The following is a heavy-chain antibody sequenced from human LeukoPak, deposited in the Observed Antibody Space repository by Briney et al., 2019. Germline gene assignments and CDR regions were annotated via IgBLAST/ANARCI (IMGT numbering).Heavy chain of an antibody. CDR1: GFTLSGYW. CDR2: IKQDGSEK. V-gene: IGHV3-7*01. CDR3: ARGWDLY. D-gene: IGHD1-26*01. Sequence: GGSLRLSCAASGFTLSGYWMSWVRRARGKGLEWVANIKQDGSEKYYVDSVKGRFTISRDNAKNSLYLQMNSLRAEDTAVYYCARGWDLYWGQGTLVTVSS. J-gene: IGHJ4*02.